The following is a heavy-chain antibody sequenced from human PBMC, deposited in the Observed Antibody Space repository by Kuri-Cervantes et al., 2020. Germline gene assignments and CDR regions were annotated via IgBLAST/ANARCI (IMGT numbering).Heavy chain of an antibody. V-gene: IGHV3-23*01. Sequence: GGSLRLSCAASGFTFSSYAMSRVRQAPGKGLEWVSRISGSGGITYYADSVKGRFTISRDNSKNTLYLQMNSLKAEETAVHYCAKNVRAWRGIDYYYMDVWGTGTTVTVSS. D-gene: IGHD3-10*02. CDR3: AKNVRAWRGIDYYYMDV. CDR2: ISGSGGIT. J-gene: IGHJ6*03. CDR1: GFTFSSYA.